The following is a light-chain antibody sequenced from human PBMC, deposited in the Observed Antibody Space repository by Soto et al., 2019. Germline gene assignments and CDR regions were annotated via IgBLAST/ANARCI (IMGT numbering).Light chain of an antibody. CDR3: CSYTRSATSV. CDR1: SSDVGSSNL. CDR2: EGR. Sequence: QSALTQPASVSGSPGQSITISCTGTSSDVGSSNLVSWYQQHPGKAPKLMIYEGRKRPSGVSNRFSGSKSGNTASLTISGLQAEDEADYYCCSYTRSATSVFGGGTQLTVL. V-gene: IGLV2-23*01. J-gene: IGLJ7*01.